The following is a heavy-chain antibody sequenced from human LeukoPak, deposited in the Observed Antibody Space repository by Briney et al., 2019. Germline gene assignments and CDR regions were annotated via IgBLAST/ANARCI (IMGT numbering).Heavy chain of an antibody. J-gene: IGHJ4*02. CDR3: ARGPSTTGDGYFDY. D-gene: IGHD1-1*01. CDR1: GFTLSTYA. Sequence: PGGSLRLSCAASGFTLSTYAMSWVRQTPGKGLEWVAATSSSDAGTYHADSVRGRFTISRDNAKNTLYLQMNSLRAEDTAVYYCARGPSTTGDGYFDYWGQGTLVTVSS. V-gene: IGHV3-23*01. CDR2: TSSSDAGT.